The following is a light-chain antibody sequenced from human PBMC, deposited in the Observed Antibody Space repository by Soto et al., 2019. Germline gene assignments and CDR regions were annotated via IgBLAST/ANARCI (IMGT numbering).Light chain of an antibody. CDR3: QNCKSAVFT. V-gene: IGKV1-27*01. CDR2: GAT. Sequence: DIQMTQSPSSLSASVGDRVTITCRASQDISNYLAWYQQRPGKVPKLLMYGATTLQPGVPSRFSSGGSGTDFTLTISSLQPEDVATYYCQNCKSAVFTFGPGTKVDIK. J-gene: IGKJ3*01. CDR1: QDISNY.